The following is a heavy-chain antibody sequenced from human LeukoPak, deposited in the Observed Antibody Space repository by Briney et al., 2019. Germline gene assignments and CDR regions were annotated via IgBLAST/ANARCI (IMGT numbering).Heavy chain of an antibody. V-gene: IGHV4-59*01. CDR3: ARVGAMYYYGSEPHLFDP. Sequence: SETLSLTCTVSGGSISSYYWSWIRQPPGKGLEWIGYIYYSGSTNYNPSLKSRVTISVDTSKNQFSLKLSSVTAADTAVYYCARVGAMYYYGSEPHLFDPWGQGTLVTVSS. D-gene: IGHD3-10*01. CDR1: GGSISSYY. J-gene: IGHJ5*02. CDR2: IYYSGST.